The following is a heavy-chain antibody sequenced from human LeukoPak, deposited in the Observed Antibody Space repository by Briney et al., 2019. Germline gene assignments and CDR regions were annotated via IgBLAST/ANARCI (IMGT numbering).Heavy chain of an antibody. D-gene: IGHD3-3*01. CDR3: ANSFPPTYDFTY. CDR2: INPNSGGT. J-gene: IGHJ4*02. CDR1: GYTFTGYY. Sequence: GASVKVFCKASGYTFTGYYMHWVRQAPGQGLEWMGRINPNSGGTNYAQKFQGRVTMTRDTSISTAYMELSRLRSDDTAVYYCANSFPPTYDFTYWGQGTLVTVSS. V-gene: IGHV1-2*06.